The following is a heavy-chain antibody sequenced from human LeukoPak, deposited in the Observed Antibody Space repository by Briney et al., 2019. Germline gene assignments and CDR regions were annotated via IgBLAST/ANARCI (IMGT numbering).Heavy chain of an antibody. D-gene: IGHD2-21*02. CDR2: LYYMRRA. CDR1: GGSISGYY. Sequence: SETLSLTCTVSGGSISGYYWSWSRQPPGKGVEGLGNLYYMRRAWYQSSLKSRVTTSVDTSRNEFSLKLSSVPAADSALYYCVTWTTFGGDYHILDYWGQGILVTVPS. J-gene: IGHJ4*02. CDR3: VTWTTFGGDYHILDY. V-gene: IGHV4-59*12.